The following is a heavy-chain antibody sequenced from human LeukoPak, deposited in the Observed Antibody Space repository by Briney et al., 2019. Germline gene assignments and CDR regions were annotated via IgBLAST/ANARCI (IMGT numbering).Heavy chain of an antibody. Sequence: GGSLRLSCAASGFTFSSYELNWVRQAPGKGLEYVSAISSNGGSTYYADSVKGRFTISRDNSKNTLYLQMSSLRAEDTAVYYCVKDQSSWRDHPFDYWGQGTLVTVSS. CDR1: GFTFSSYE. CDR3: VKDQSSWRDHPFDY. J-gene: IGHJ4*02. V-gene: IGHV3-64D*06. D-gene: IGHD6-13*01. CDR2: ISSNGGST.